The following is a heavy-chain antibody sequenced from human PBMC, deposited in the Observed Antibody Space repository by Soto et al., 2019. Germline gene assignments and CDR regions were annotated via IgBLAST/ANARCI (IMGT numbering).Heavy chain of an antibody. V-gene: IGHV4-31*03. Sequence: SETLSLTCTVSGASVSTGAYYWGWVRQRTGRGLEWIGYIYESGYTYYNTSLKSRLTISLDRSNNQFSLGLTSVTAADTAVYYCVRALRHTAMVYPCFDPWGQGTLVTVSS. D-gene: IGHD5-18*01. CDR3: VRALRHTAMVYPCFDP. CDR2: IYESGYT. CDR1: GASVSTGAYY. J-gene: IGHJ5*02.